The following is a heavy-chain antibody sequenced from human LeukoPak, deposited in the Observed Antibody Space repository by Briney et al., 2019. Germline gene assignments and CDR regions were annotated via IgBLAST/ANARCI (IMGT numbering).Heavy chain of an antibody. CDR1: GYTFSSYG. Sequence: ASVEVSCKASGYTFSSYGITWVRQAPGQGLEWMGWISAYNGDRNYAQKLQGRVTMTTDTSTYTAYMELRSLRSDDTAVYYCARDSSRNDFWSGYYTVGYFDYWGQGTLVTVSS. CDR3: ARDSSRNDFWSGYYTVGYFDY. D-gene: IGHD3-3*01. CDR2: ISAYNGDR. J-gene: IGHJ4*02. V-gene: IGHV1-18*01.